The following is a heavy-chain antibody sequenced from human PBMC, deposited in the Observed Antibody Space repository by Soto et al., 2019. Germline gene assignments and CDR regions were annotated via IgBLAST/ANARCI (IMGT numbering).Heavy chain of an antibody. Sequence: SESPSLTCTVSGGSISSGGYYWSWIRQHPGKGLEWIGYIYYSGSTYYNPSLKSRVTISVDTSKNQFSLKLSSVTAADTAVYYCARSETLTMVRGVSYYYYGMDVWGQGTTVTVSS. CDR2: IYYSGST. D-gene: IGHD3-10*01. CDR3: ARSETLTMVRGVSYYYYGMDV. J-gene: IGHJ6*02. CDR1: GGSISSGGYY. V-gene: IGHV4-31*03.